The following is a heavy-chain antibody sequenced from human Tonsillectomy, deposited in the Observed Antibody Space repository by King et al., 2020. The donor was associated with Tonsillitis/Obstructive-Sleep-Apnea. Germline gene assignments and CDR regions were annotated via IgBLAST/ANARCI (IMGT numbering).Heavy chain of an antibody. CDR2: ISAYNGNT. CDR3: ARGELVRTTYYYDYYMDV. D-gene: IGHD3-10*01. Sequence: VQLVESGAEVKKPGASVKVSCKASGYTFSNHGITWVRQAPGQGLEWMGWISAYNGNTNYAQKVQGRVTMTTDTSTSTAYMELRGLRSDDTAVYYCARGELVRTTYYYDYYMDVWGKGTTVTVSS. V-gene: IGHV1-18*01. J-gene: IGHJ6*03. CDR1: GYTFSNHG.